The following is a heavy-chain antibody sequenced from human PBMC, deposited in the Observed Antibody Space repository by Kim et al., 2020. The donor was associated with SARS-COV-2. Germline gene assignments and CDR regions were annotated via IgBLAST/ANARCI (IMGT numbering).Heavy chain of an antibody. J-gene: IGHJ4*02. CDR2: IIPILGIA. CDR1: GGTFSSYA. Sequence: SVKVSCKASGGTFSSYAISWVRQAPGQGLEWMGRIIPILGIANYAQKFQGRVTITADKSTSTAYMELSSLRSEDTAVYYCARVNYYYDSSGYPPFDYWGQGTLVTVSS. D-gene: IGHD3-22*01. V-gene: IGHV1-69*04. CDR3: ARVNYYYDSSGYPPFDY.